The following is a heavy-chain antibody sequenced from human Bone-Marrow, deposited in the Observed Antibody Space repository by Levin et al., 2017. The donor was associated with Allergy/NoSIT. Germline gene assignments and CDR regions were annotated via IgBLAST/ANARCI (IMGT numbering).Heavy chain of an antibody. CDR1: GFTFSNFN. Sequence: PGGSLRLSCAASGFTFSNFNMNWVRQAPGKGLEWVSSIVTGSTYYSYADSVKGRFTISRDNAKNSLYLQMNGLRAEDTAVYYCVRGLMPGTYYHVGEAWGQGALVTVYS. CDR2: IVTGSTYY. J-gene: IGHJ4*02. CDR3: VRGLMPGTYYHVGEA. D-gene: IGHD3-10*02. V-gene: IGHV3-21*01.